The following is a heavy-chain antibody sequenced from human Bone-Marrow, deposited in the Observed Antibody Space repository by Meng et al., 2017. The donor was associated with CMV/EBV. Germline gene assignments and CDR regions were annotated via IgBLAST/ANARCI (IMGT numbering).Heavy chain of an antibody. CDR2: IYYSGST. V-gene: IGHV4-39*07. D-gene: IGHD3-3*01. CDR3: ASLLRPEGPWYYYYYGMDV. CDR1: GGSVSSGSYY. Sequence: SETLSLTCTVSGGSVSSGSYYWGWIRQPPGKGLEWIGSIYYSGSTYYNPSLKSRVTISVDTSKNQFSLKLSSVTAADTAVYYCASLLRPEGPWYYYYYGMDVWGQGTTVTVSS. J-gene: IGHJ6*02.